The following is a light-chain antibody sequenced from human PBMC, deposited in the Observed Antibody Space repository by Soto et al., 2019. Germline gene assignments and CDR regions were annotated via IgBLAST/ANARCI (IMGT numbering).Light chain of an antibody. CDR3: QQYNNWRT. V-gene: IGKV3-15*01. CDR2: GAS. J-gene: IGKJ1*01. Sequence: EIVMTQSPATLSVSPGERATLSCRASQSVRSNLAWYPQKPGQAPRLLIYGASTRATGIPARFSGSGSGTEFTLTISSLQSEDFAVYYCQQYNNWRTFGQGTKVEIK. CDR1: QSVRSN.